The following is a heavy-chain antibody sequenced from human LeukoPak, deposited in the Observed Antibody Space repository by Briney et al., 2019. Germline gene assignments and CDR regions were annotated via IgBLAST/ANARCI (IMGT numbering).Heavy chain of an antibody. V-gene: IGHV3-74*01. CDR1: GFTFTRYW. CDR3: ARDSYEVGATFDY. J-gene: IGHJ4*02. D-gene: IGHD1-26*01. Sequence: PGGSLRLSCAASGFTFTRYWMHWVRQVPGRGLVWMSRINIDGTTTNYADSVKGRCTVSRDNAKNTMYLQVNSLRVEDTAVYYCARDSYEVGATFDYWGQGTLVTVSS. CDR2: INIDGTTT.